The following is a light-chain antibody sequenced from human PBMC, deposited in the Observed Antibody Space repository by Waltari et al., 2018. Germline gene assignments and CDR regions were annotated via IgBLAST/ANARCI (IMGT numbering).Light chain of an antibody. Sequence: DIQMTQSPSSLSASVGDRVTITCRASQAISNSLAWYRHKPGKAPKHLLYAASRLESGFPSSFSCSGSVTDFTLPISCLQPDDFATYYCQQHYSTPVTFGQGTKLEIQ. CDR2: AAS. V-gene: IGKV1-NL1*01. CDR1: QAISNS. CDR3: QQHYSTPVT. J-gene: IGKJ2*01.